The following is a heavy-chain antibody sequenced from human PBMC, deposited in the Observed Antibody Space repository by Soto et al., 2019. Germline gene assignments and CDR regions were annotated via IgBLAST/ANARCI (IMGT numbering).Heavy chain of an antibody. CDR2: ISSGGSST. CDR1: GFTFGDFT. J-gene: IGHJ4*02. D-gene: IGHD1-1*01. CDR3: ARGGLERRLDY. Sequence: GGSLRLSCTASGFTFGDFTMNWVRQVPGKGLVWVSRISSGGSSTTYADSVKGRFTISRDNAKNTLYLQMNSLRAEDTAVYYCARGGLERRLDYWGQGTLVTVSS. V-gene: IGHV3-74*03.